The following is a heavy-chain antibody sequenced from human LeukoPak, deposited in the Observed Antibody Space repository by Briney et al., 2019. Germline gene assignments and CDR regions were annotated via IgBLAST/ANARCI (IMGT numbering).Heavy chain of an antibody. CDR3: ARGGYTSASALDY. CDR1: GFTFSSYG. Sequence: GGSLRLSCGASGFTFSSYGMHWVRQAPGKGLEWVAIIWYDGSNKYYTDSVKGRFTISRDNSKNTVYLQMNSLRAEDTAVYYCARGGYTSASALDYWGQGTPVTVSS. D-gene: IGHD3-16*02. CDR2: IWYDGSNK. V-gene: IGHV3-33*01. J-gene: IGHJ4*02.